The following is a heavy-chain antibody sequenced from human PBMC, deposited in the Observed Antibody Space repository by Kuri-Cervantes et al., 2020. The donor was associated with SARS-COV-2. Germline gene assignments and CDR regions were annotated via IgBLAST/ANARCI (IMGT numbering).Heavy chain of an antibody. D-gene: IGHD1-1*01. V-gene: IGHV3-66*01. CDR2: IYSGGST. CDR1: GFTVSSNY. Sequence: GESLKISCAASGFTVSSNYMSWVRQAPGKGLEWVSVIYSGGSTYYADSVKGRFTISRDNSKNTLYLQMNSLRAEDTAVYYCARYGAVERDYYYYCGMDVWGQGTTVTVSS. J-gene: IGHJ6*02. CDR3: ARYGAVERDYYYYCGMDV.